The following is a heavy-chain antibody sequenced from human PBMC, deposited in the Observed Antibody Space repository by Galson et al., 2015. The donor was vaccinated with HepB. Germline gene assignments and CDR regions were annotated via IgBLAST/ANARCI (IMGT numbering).Heavy chain of an antibody. CDR2: ISGSGGNI. CDR1: GFSFTNYA. J-gene: IGHJ4*02. CDR3: AKEDGYSRGTFDF. D-gene: IGHD3-10*01. V-gene: IGHV3-23*01. Sequence: SLRLSCAVSGFSFTNYAVSWVRQAPGRGLEWVAAISGSGGNIYYADSVKGRFTVSRDNFQNTVYLQMNSLRVEDTAIYYCAKEDGYSRGTFDFWGQGTLVTVSS.